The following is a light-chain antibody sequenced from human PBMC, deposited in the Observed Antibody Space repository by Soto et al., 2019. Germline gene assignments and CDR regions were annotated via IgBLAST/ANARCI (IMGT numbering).Light chain of an antibody. CDR3: NSYTATSARV. CDR1: SNDVGAFNF. J-gene: IGLJ3*02. Sequence: QSALTQPASVSGSPGQSITISCTGTSNDVGAFNFVSWYQQHPGKAPKVIIYEVSNRPSGVSNRCSGSNSGNTASLTISGXXXXXXXXYYCNSYTATSARVFGGGTKVTV. CDR2: EVS. V-gene: IGLV2-14*01.